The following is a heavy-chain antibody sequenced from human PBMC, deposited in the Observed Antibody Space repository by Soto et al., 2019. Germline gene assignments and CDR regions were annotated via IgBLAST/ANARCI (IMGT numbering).Heavy chain of an antibody. D-gene: IGHD3-22*01. CDR2: INHSGST. CDR1: GGSFSGYY. V-gene: IGHV4-34*01. J-gene: IGHJ4*02. CDR3: ARPGYYYDSRVDYFDY. Sequence: QVQLQQWGAGLLKPSETLSLTCAVYGGSFSGYYWSWIRQSPGKGLEWIGEINHSGSTNYNPSLKSRVTISVDTSKNQFSLKLSSVTAADTAVYYCARPGYYYDSRVDYFDYWGQGTLVTVSS.